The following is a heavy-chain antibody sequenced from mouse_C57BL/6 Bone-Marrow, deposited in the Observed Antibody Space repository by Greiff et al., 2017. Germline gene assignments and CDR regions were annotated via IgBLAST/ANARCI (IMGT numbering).Heavy chain of an antibody. V-gene: IGHV5-16*01. CDR2: INYDGSST. CDR3: ARGREYYFDY. CDR1: GFTFSDYY. Sequence: EVMLVEPEGGLVQPGSSMKLSCTASGFTFSDYYMAWVRQVPEKGLEWVANINYDGSSTYYLDSLKSRFIISRDNAKNILYLQMSSLKSEDTASYYCARGREYYFDYWGQGTTLTVSS. J-gene: IGHJ2*01.